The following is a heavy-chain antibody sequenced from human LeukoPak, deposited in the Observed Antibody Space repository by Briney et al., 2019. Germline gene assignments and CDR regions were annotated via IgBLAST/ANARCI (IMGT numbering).Heavy chain of an antibody. J-gene: IGHJ3*02. CDR3: ATDRRLDDYVWNAFDI. CDR2: FDPEDGET. V-gene: IGHV1-24*01. D-gene: IGHD3-16*01. Sequence: GASVKVSCKVSGYTLTELSMHWVRQAPGKGLEWMGGFDPEDGETIYAQKFQGRVTMTEDTSTDTAYMELSSLRSEDTAVYYCATDRRLDDYVWNAFDIWGQGTMVTVSS. CDR1: GYTLTELS.